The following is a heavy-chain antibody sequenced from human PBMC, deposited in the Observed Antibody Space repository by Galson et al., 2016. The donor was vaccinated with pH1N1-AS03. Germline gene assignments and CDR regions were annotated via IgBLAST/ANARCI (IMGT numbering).Heavy chain of an antibody. J-gene: IGHJ4*02. Sequence: SVKVSCKVFGGSFSSYAISWVRQAPGQGLEWLGGVTPIFGTTNYAQKFQDRVTITADTSTSDSYMELSSLRSDDTAVYYCAQGSYTYGPRVFDNWGQGTLVTVSS. V-gene: IGHV1-69*06. CDR3: AQGSYTYGPRVFDN. D-gene: IGHD5-18*01. CDR2: VTPIFGTT. CDR1: GGSFSSYA.